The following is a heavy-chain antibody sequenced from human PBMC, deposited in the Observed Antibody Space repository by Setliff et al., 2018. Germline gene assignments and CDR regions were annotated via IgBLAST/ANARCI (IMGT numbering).Heavy chain of an antibody. J-gene: IGHJ4*02. V-gene: IGHV4-59*12. CDR3: ARESATIGEFPLYYFDK. D-gene: IGHD3-10*01. Sequence: LSLTCTVSGGSFTPYYWSWIRQPPGKGLEWIGYVYYSGTAYYNPSLKSRFTVIVDTSKNQFSLRLSSVTAADAAVYFCARESATIGEFPLYYFDKWGQGIPVTVSS. CDR1: GGSFTPYY. CDR2: VYYSGTA.